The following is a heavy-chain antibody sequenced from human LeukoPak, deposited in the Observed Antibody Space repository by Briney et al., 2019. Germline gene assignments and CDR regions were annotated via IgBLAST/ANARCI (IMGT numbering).Heavy chain of an antibody. J-gene: IGHJ3*02. CDR2: IYHSGST. CDR3: AKSNGYGLIDI. V-gene: IGHV4-59*12. Sequence: PSETLSLTCTVSGGSISGYYWSWIRQPPGKGLEWIGYIYHSGSTSYNPSLKSRVILSVDTSKNQFSLKLSSVTAADTAVYYCAKSNGYGLIDIWGQGTMVTVSS. CDR1: GGSISGYY. D-gene: IGHD3-22*01.